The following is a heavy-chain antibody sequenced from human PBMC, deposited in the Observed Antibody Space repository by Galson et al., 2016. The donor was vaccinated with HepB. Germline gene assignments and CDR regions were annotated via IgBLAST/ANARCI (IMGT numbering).Heavy chain of an antibody. Sequence: SETLSLTCTVSGGSISSSSYYWGWIRQPPGKGLEWIGSIYYTGSTFYNPSLTSRVTISVDPSKNQFSLRLTSVTAADTAVYYCAREAQYNWFDPWGQGTLVTVSS. V-gene: IGHV4-39*07. CDR3: AREAQYNWFDP. CDR2: IYYTGST. J-gene: IGHJ5*02. CDR1: GGSISSSSYY.